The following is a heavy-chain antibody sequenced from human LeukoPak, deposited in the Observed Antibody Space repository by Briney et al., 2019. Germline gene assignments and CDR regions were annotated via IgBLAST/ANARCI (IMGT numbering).Heavy chain of an antibody. CDR2: INHSGST. J-gene: IGHJ4*02. CDR3: ARHAPVAGGPSFDY. CDR1: GGSFSGYY. D-gene: IGHD6-19*01. V-gene: IGHV4-34*01. Sequence: SETLSLTCAVYGGSFSGYYWSWIRQPPGKGLEWIGEINHSGSTNYNPSLKSRVTISVDTSKNQFSLKLSSVTAADTAVYYCARHAPVAGGPSFDYWGQGTLVTVSS.